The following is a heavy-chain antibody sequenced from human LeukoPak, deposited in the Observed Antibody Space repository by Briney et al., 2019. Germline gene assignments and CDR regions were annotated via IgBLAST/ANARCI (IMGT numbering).Heavy chain of an antibody. J-gene: IGHJ5*02. Sequence: SGPTLVKPTQTLTLTCTFSGVSLSTSGVGVGWIRQPPGKALEWLALTYWNDGKRYSPSLKSRLTITKDTSKNQVVLTMTNMDPVDTATYYCAHSIGYSSSSGWFDPWGQGTLVTVSS. V-gene: IGHV2-5*01. CDR2: TYWNDGK. CDR3: AHSIGYSSSSGWFDP. CDR1: GVSLSTSGVG. D-gene: IGHD6-6*01.